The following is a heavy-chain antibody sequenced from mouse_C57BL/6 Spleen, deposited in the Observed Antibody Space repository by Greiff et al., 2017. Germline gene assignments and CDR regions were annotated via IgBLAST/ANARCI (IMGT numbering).Heavy chain of an antibody. CDR3: ARSEDY. CDR2: IDPSDSYT. V-gene: IGHV1-69*01. J-gene: IGHJ4*01. Sequence: VQLQQPGAELVMPGASVKLSCKASGYTFTIYWMHWVKQRPGQGLEWIGEIDPSDSYTNYNQKFKGKSTLTVDKSSSTAYMQLSSLTSEDSAVYYCARSEDYWGQGTSVTVSS. CDR1: GYTFTIYW.